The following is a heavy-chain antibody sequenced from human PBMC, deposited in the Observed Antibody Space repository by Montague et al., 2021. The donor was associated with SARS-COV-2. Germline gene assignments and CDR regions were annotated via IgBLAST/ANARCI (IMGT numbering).Heavy chain of an antibody. CDR2: ISGSGDKT. V-gene: IGHV3-23*01. CDR3: AKDLFCSGGDCYFYGMDL. D-gene: IGHD2-15*01. J-gene: IGHJ6*02. Sequence: SLRLSCAASGFTFSTYAMSWVRRAPGKGLEWVSAISGSGDKTYYADSXXGRFTISRDNSKNTVSLQMNSLRVEDTAVYYCAKDLFCSGGDCYFYGMDLWGQGTTVTVSS. CDR1: GFTFSTYA.